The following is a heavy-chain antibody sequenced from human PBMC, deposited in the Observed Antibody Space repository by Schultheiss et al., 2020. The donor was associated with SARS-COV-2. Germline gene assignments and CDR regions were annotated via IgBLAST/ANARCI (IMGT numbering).Heavy chain of an antibody. CDR1: GFTFSSYE. D-gene: IGHD3-3*01. CDR2: ISSSGSTI. V-gene: IGHV3-48*03. J-gene: IGHJ4*02. CDR3: ARVAWSGLDY. Sequence: GGSLRLSCAASGFTFSSYEMNWVRQAPGKGLEWVSYISSSGSTIYYADSVKGRFTISRDNAKNSLYLQMNSLRAEDTAVYYCARVAWSGLDYWGQGTLVTVFS.